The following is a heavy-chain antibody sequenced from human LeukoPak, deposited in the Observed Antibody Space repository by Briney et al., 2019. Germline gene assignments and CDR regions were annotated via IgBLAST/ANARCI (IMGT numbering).Heavy chain of an antibody. D-gene: IGHD6-13*01. CDR3: ARSSGYSSSRGLNWFDP. CDR1: GFTFSSYA. Sequence: PGGSLRLSCAASGFTFSSYAMSWVCQPPGKGLEWIGSIYHSGSTYQNPSLKSRVTISVDTSKDQFSLKLSSVTAADTAVYYCARSSGYSSSRGLNWFDPWGPGTLVTVSS. J-gene: IGHJ5*02. CDR2: IYHSGST. V-gene: IGHV4-38-2*01.